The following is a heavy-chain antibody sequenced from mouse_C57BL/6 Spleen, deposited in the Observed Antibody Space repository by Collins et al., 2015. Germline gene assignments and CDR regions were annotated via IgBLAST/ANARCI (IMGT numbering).Heavy chain of an antibody. V-gene: IGHV1-72*01. J-gene: IGHJ1*03. CDR1: GYTFTNYW. D-gene: IGHD2-4*01. CDR2: IDPNSGIT. CDR3: ARSRGLRWYFDV. Sequence: QVQLQQPGAELVKPGASVKLSCKASGYTFTNYWMHWMTQRPGRGLEWIGRIDPNSGITKYNEKFKTKATLTVDKPSSTAYIQHSLTSEDSAVYYCARSRGLRWYFDVWGTGTTVTVSS.